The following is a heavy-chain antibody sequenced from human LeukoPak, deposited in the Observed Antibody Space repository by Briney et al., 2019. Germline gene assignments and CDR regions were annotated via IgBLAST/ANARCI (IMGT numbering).Heavy chain of an antibody. J-gene: IGHJ3*02. Sequence: SVKVSCKASGGTFSSYTISWVRQAPGQGLEWMGRIIPILGIANYAQKFQGRVTITADESTSTAYMELSSLRSEDTAVYYCARDCSGVVTNDDAFDIWGQGTMVTVSS. CDR1: GGTFSSYT. CDR2: IIPILGIA. CDR3: ARDCSGVVTNDDAFDI. D-gene: IGHD3-3*01. V-gene: IGHV1-69*02.